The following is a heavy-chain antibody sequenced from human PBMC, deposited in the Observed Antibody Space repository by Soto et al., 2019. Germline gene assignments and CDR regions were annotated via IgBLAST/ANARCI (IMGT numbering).Heavy chain of an antibody. J-gene: IGHJ4*02. CDR3: ASSGGSCYSWYCFDY. Sequence: SSETLSLTCTVSGGSISSHYRSWIRQPLGKGLEWIGYIYYSGSTNYNPSLKSRVTISVDTSKNQFSLKLSSVTAADTAVYYCASSGGSCYSWYCFDYWGQGTLVTVSS. V-gene: IGHV4-59*11. CDR1: GGSISSHY. CDR2: IYYSGST. D-gene: IGHD2-15*01.